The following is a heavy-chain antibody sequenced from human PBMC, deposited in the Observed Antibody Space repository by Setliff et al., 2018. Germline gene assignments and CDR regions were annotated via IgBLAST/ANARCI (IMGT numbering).Heavy chain of an antibody. CDR1: GGSISNSDYY. CDR3: ARAPRYFDPTGSYFDF. CDR2: VYYSGDT. J-gene: IGHJ4*02. V-gene: IGHV4-39*01. Sequence: PSETLSLTCSVSGGSISNSDYYWDWIRQPPGKGLEWIGRVYYSGDTYYIPSLLSRVTISVDTSKNQFSLKLSSVTAADTAVYYCARAPRYFDPTGSYFDFWGQGTLVTVSS. D-gene: IGHD3-22*01.